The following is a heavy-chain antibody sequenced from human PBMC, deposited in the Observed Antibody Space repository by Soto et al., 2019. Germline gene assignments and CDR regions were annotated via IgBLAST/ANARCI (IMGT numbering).Heavy chain of an antibody. CDR1: GYGFTTYG. CDR3: GRGRYGDY. V-gene: IGHV1-18*01. J-gene: IGHJ4*02. Sequence: ASVKVSCKGSGYGFTTYGITWVRQAPGQGLEWMAWISAHNGNTNYAQKLQGRVTVTRDTSTSTAYMELRSLRSDDTAVYYCGRGRYGDYWGQGALVTSPQ. D-gene: IGHD1-1*01. CDR2: ISAHNGNT.